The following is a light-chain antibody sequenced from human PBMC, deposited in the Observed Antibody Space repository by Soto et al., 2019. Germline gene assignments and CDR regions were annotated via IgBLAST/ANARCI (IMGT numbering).Light chain of an antibody. V-gene: IGKV1-27*01. CDR2: AAS. CDR3: QKYNSALWT. J-gene: IGKJ1*01. Sequence: DIQITQSPSSLSASVGDRVTITCRASQGISNYLAWYHQKPGKVPKLLIYAASTLQSGVPSRFSGSGSGTDFTLTISSLQPEDVATYYCQKYNSALWTFGQGTKVDIK. CDR1: QGISNY.